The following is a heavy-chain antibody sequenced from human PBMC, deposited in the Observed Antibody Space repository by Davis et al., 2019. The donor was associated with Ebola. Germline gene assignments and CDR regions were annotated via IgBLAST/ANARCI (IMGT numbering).Heavy chain of an antibody. CDR2: ISYDGSNK. V-gene: IGHV3-30-3*01. CDR1: GFTFSSYA. CDR3: ARDPTMVRGLYPPWFDP. J-gene: IGHJ5*02. D-gene: IGHD3-10*01. Sequence: PGGSLRLSCAASGFTFSSYAMHWVRQAPGKGLEWVAVISYDGSNKYYADSVKGRFTISRDNSKNTLYLQMNSLRAEDTAVYYCARDPTMVRGLYPPWFDPWGQGTLVTVSS.